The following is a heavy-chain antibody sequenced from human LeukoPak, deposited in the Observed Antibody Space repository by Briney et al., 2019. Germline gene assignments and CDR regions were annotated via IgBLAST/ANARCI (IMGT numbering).Heavy chain of an antibody. CDR1: GFTFSSYG. CDR3: AKDYFSGLFDY. D-gene: IGHD3-10*01. J-gene: IGHJ4*02. V-gene: IGHV3-30*02. Sequence: PGGSLRLSCAASGFTFSSYGMHWFRQAPGKGLEWVAFIRYDGSNKYYADSVKGRFTISRDNSKNTLYLQMNSLRAEDTAVYYCAKDYFSGLFDYWGQGTLVTVSS. CDR2: IRYDGSNK.